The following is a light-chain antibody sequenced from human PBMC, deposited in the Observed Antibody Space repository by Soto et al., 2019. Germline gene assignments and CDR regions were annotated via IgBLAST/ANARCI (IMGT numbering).Light chain of an antibody. Sequence: ETVLTQSPATLSLSPGERAILSCRASQSISSYLAWNQQKPGQAPRLLISDAVNRTNGIPAMCSGSGYGTDFTLNIGSLEPEDVAVYYCQQRINLPLTVGGGTRVQIK. CDR2: DAV. J-gene: IGKJ4*02. V-gene: IGKV3-11*01. CDR3: QQRINLPLT. CDR1: QSISSY.